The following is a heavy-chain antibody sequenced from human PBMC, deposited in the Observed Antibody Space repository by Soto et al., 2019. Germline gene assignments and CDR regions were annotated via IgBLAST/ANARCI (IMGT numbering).Heavy chain of an antibody. Sequence: SETLSVTCTVSGGSISSYYWSWIRQPPGKGLEWIGYIYYSGSTNYNPSLKSRVTISVDTSKNQFSLKLSSVTAADTAVYYCARYGLGSSSWYGGYYYGMDVWGQGTTVTVSS. CDR2: IYYSGST. V-gene: IGHV4-59*01. D-gene: IGHD6-13*01. J-gene: IGHJ6*02. CDR3: ARYGLGSSSWYGGYYYGMDV. CDR1: GGSISSYY.